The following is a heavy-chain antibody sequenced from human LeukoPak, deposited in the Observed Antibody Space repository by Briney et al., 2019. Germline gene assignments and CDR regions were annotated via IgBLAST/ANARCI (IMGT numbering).Heavy chain of an antibody. D-gene: IGHD6-13*01. V-gene: IGHV3-23*01. CDR2: ISGSGGNT. CDR1: GFTFNIYA. Sequence: PGKSLRLSCAASGFTFNIYAMSWVRQAPGKGLEWVAAISGSGGNTFYADSVKGRFTISRDNSKNTLYLQMNSLRAEDTAVYYCAKAPYSSSWYGGGYYFDYWGRGTLVTVSS. J-gene: IGHJ4*02. CDR3: AKAPYSSSWYGGGYYFDY.